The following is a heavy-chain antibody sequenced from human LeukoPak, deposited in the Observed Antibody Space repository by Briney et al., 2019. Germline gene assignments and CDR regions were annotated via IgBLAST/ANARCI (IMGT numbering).Heavy chain of an antibody. CDR3: ARHADGAAFGY. Sequence: SETLSLTCTVSGGSISSYYWSWIRQPPGKGLEWIGSIYYSGSTYYNPSLKSQVTISVDTSKNRFSLKLTSVTAADTAVYFCARHADGAAFGYWGQGTLVTVSS. CDR2: IYYSGST. J-gene: IGHJ4*02. D-gene: IGHD2-15*01. CDR1: GGSISSYY. V-gene: IGHV4-59*05.